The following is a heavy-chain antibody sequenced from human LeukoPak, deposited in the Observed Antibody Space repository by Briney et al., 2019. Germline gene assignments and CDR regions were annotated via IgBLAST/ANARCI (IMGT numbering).Heavy chain of an antibody. CDR1: GGSISSYY. CDR2: IYTSGST. J-gene: IGHJ4*02. CDR3: ARVRSYGDPRMYYFDY. Sequence: SETLSLTCTVSGGSISSYYWSWIRQPAGKGLEWIGRIYTSGSTNYNPSLKSRVTMSVDTSKNQFSLKLSSVTAADTAVYYCARVRSYGDPRMYYFDYWGQGTLVTVSS. D-gene: IGHD4-17*01. V-gene: IGHV4-4*07.